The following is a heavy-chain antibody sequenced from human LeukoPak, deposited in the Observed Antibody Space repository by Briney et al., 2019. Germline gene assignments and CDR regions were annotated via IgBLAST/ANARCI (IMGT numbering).Heavy chain of an antibody. CDR1: GGTSSSYA. V-gene: IGHV1-69*06. J-gene: IGHJ5*02. CDR2: IIPIFGTA. Sequence: SVKVSCKASGGTSSSYAISWVRQAPGQGLEWMGGIIPIFGTANYAQKFQGRVTITADKSTSTAYMELSSLRSEDTAVYYCARGPPTIVVVPAAMAYNWFDPWGQGTLVTVSS. D-gene: IGHD2-2*01. CDR3: ARGPPTIVVVPAAMAYNWFDP.